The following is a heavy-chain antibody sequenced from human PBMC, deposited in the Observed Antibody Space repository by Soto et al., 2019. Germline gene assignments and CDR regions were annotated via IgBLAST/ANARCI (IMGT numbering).Heavy chain of an antibody. D-gene: IGHD2-15*01. V-gene: IGHV3-9*01. CDR1: GFTFDDYA. CDR2: VSWNSGSL. Sequence: PGGSLRLSCAASGFTFDDYAMHWVRQAPGKGLEWVSGVSWNSGSLRYADSVKGRFTISRDNAKKSLYLQMNSLRAEDTALYFCVKDSLGHCRGGDCYFDLWGQGTLVTVSS. J-gene: IGHJ4*02. CDR3: VKDSLGHCRGGDCYFDL.